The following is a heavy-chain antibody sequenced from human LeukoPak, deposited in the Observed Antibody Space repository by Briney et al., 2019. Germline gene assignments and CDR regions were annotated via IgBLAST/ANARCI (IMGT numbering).Heavy chain of an antibody. V-gene: IGHV4-59*01. D-gene: IGHD5-24*01. CDR3: ARFGDDYGDF. Sequence: PSETLSLTCAVYGGSISSYYWSWIRQPPGKGLEWIGYIYYSGSTNYNPSLKSRVTISVDTSKNQFSLKLSSVTAADTAVYYCARFGDDYGDFWGQGTLVTVSS. CDR1: GGSISSYY. J-gene: IGHJ4*02. CDR2: IYYSGST.